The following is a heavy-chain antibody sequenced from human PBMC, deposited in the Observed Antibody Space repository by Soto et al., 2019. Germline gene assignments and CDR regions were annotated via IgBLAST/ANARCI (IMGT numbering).Heavy chain of an antibody. CDR2: IWYDGSEK. J-gene: IGHJ4*02. D-gene: IGHD3-10*01. Sequence: GGTLRLSCVVSGFTFSNYGMHWVRQAPGKGLKWVAIIWYDGSEKYYEDSVKGRFTISRDDAKKTLYLQMNSLRVEDRAVYYCARVGAGSYYSWPNDYWGQGT. CDR3: ARVGAGSYYSWPNDY. CDR1: GFTFSNYG. V-gene: IGHV3-33*01.